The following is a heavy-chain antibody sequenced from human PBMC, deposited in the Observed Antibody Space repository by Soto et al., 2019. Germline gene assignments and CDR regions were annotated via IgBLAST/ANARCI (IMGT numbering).Heavy chain of an antibody. J-gene: IGHJ6*02. D-gene: IGHD3-3*01. CDR2: ISYDGSNK. CDR3: ANARHASGFWSGYSAYYYYGMDV. CDR1: GFTFSSYG. V-gene: IGHV3-30*18. Sequence: QVQLVESGGGVVQPGRSLRLSCAASGFTFSSYGMHWVRQAPGKGLEWVAVISYDGSNKYYADSVKGRFTISRDNSKNTLYRQMDSLRGEDTAVYYCANARHASGFWSGYSAYYYYGMDVRGQGTTVIVSS.